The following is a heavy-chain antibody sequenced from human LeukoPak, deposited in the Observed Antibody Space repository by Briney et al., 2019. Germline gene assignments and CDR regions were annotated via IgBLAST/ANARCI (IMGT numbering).Heavy chain of an antibody. CDR1: GFTVSTSY. V-gene: IGHV3-66*01. J-gene: IGHJ4*02. D-gene: IGHD3-22*01. CDR2: FYAGGST. CDR3: ARDLDGSGYYSMGY. Sequence: GGSLRLSCPVSGFTVSTSYMSWVRQAPGKGLEGVSVFYAGGSTYYADSVKGRFTISRDNSKNTLYLQMNSRRVEDTAVYYCARDLDGSGYYSMGYWGQGTLVTVSS.